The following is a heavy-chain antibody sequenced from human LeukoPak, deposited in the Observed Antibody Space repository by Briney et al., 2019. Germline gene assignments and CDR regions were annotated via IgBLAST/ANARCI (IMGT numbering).Heavy chain of an antibody. V-gene: IGHV4-59*01. Sequence: PSETLSLTCTVSGGSISSYYWSWIRQPPGKGLEWIGYIYYSGTTKYNPSLTSRVTISVDTSKNQFSLRLTSVTAADTAVYYCARGFDSKSTYFDFWGQGTLVTVSS. CDR3: ARGFDSKSTYFDF. D-gene: IGHD5-12*01. CDR1: GGSISSYY. J-gene: IGHJ4*02. CDR2: IYYSGTT.